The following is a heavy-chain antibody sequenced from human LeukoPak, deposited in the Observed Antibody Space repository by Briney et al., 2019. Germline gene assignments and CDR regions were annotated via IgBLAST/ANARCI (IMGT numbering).Heavy chain of an antibody. V-gene: IGHV3-7*04. CDR3: ARVTTNGYFEY. Sequence: GGSLRLSCAASGFTFSSYWMSWVRQAPGKGLEWVASIKFDESEKHYMDSVKGRFTISRDTAKNSLYLQMNSLRVEDTAVYFCARVTTNGYFEYWGREAWSPSPQ. CDR1: GFTFSSYW. CDR2: IKFDESEK. J-gene: IGHJ4*02. D-gene: IGHD1-1*01.